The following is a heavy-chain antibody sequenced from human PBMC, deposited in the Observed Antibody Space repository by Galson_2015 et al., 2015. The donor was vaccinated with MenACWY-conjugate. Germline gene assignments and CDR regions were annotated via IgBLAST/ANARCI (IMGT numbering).Heavy chain of an antibody. CDR2: ISNSGSTI. CDR1: GFTFSSYE. Sequence: LILSCAASGFTFSSYEMNWVRQAPGKGLEWVSYISNSGSTIYYADSVKGRFTISRDNAKNSLYLQMNSLRAEDTAVYYCAREGAARPFDYWGQGTLVTVSS. J-gene: IGHJ4*02. D-gene: IGHD6-6*01. CDR3: AREGAARPFDY. V-gene: IGHV3-48*03.